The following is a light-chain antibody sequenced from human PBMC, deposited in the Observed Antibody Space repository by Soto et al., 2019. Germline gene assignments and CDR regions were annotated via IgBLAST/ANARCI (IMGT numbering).Light chain of an antibody. Sequence: ETVMTQSPATLSVSPEEGATHSCRARQSVGSNLAWYQQRPGQAPRLLIYGASTRATGIPARFSGSGSGTEFTLTISGLQSEDFAVYYCQQYNNWPPHTFGQGTKVDIK. V-gene: IGKV3-15*01. CDR1: QSVGSN. CDR3: QQYNNWPPHT. J-gene: IGKJ2*01. CDR2: GAS.